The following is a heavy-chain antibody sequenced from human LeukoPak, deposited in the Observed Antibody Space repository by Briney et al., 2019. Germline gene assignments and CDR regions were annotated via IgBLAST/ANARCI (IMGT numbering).Heavy chain of an antibody. J-gene: IGHJ4*02. CDR2: ISYDGSNK. D-gene: IGHD3-9*01. CDR3: ARVHFNYEIFSYFDY. V-gene: IGHV3-30-3*01. CDR1: GFTFSSYA. Sequence: GGSLRLSCAASGFTFSSYAMHWVRQAPGKGLEWVAVISYDGSNKYYADSVKGRFTISRDNSKNTLYLQMNSLRAEDTAVYYCARVHFNYEIFSYFDYWGQGTLVTVSS.